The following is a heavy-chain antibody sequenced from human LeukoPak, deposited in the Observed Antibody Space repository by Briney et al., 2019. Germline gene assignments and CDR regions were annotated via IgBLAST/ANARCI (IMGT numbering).Heavy chain of an antibody. V-gene: IGHV4-61*02. D-gene: IGHD1-26*01. CDR2: IYTSGST. CDR3: ARAVGSSESNWFDP. Sequence: SQTLSLTCTVSGGSISSGSYYWSWIRQPAGKGLEWIGRIYTSGSTNYNPSLKSRATISVDRSKNQFSLMLRSVTAADTAVYYCARAVGSSESNWFDPWGQGTLATVSS. CDR1: GGSISSGSYY. J-gene: IGHJ5*02.